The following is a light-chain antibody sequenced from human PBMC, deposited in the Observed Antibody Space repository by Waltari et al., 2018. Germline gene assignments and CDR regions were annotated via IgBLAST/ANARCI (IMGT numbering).Light chain of an antibody. Sequence: QSALTQPPSASGSPGQSVTISCTGTSRDIGGFNYVSWYQQTPGQAPKLLIYEVNKRPSGIPDRFSGSKSGNTASLTVSGLQAEDEAEYYCSSYGGRNNLLFGEGTKLTVL. J-gene: IGLJ3*02. CDR2: EVN. CDR3: SSYGGRNNLL. V-gene: IGLV2-8*01. CDR1: SRDIGGFNY.